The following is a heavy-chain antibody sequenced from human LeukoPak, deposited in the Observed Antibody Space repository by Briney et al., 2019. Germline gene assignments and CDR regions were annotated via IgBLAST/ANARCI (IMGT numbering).Heavy chain of an antibody. CDR3: AKNRARGSGSYYNPTPYYYYGRDV. J-gene: IGHJ6*04. CDR1: GFTFDDYA. CDR2: ISWNSGSI. V-gene: IGHV3-9*01. D-gene: IGHD3-10*01. Sequence: GGSLRLSCVASGFTFDDYAMHWVRQAPGKGLEWVSGISWNSGSIGYADSVKGRFTISRDNAKNSLYLQMNSLRAEDTALYYCAKNRARGSGSYYNPTPYYYYGRDVGGKGTTVTVSS.